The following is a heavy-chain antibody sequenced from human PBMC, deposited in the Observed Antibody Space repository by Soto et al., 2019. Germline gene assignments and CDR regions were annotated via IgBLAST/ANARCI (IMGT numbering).Heavy chain of an antibody. CDR3: IRGTSAYDFWSGKYDDLGSDWFYP. J-gene: IGHJ5*02. Sequence: EVQLVESGGGLVQPGGSLKLSCAASGFTFSGSAMHWVRQASGKGLEWVGRIRSKANSYATADAASVKGRFTISRDHSKIKEYLPLNSLKTEGTAVHSCIRGTSAYDFWSGKYDDLGSDWFYPSGKGTLVTVSS. V-gene: IGHV3-73*02. D-gene: IGHD3-3*01. CDR1: GFTFSGSA. CDR2: IRSKANSYAT.